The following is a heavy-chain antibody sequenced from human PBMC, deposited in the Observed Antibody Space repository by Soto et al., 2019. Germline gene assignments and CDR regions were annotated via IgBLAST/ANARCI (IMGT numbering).Heavy chain of an antibody. D-gene: IGHD1-20*01. J-gene: IGHJ3*01. V-gene: IGHV4-4*02. CDR2: ISHSGTS. CDR1: GGSISSSHW. Sequence: QVQLQESGPGLVKPSGTLSLTCAVSGGSISSSHWWTWVRQSPGKGLEYNGEISHSGTSNSNPSLKSRVTLSVDRSQNHFSLTLTSVTAADTAVYYCARVVLSITRGAFDAWGQGTPVIVSS. CDR3: ARVVLSITRGAFDA.